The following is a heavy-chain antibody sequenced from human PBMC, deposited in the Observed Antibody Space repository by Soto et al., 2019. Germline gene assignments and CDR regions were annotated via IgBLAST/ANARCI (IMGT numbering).Heavy chain of an antibody. Sequence: GGSLRLSCAASGFTFSRYGMNWVRQAPGKGLEWVSGINWNGGSTGYADSVKGRFTISRDNAKNSLYLQMNSLRAEDTAVYFFARVMAYCGGDCYPDYWGQGTLVTVSS. V-gene: IGHV3-20*04. D-gene: IGHD2-21*02. CDR2: INWNGGST. CDR3: ARVMAYCGGDCYPDY. J-gene: IGHJ4*02. CDR1: GFTFSRYG.